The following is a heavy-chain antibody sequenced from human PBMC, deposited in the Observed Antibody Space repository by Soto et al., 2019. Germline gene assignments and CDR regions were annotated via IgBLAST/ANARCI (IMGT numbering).Heavy chain of an antibody. J-gene: IGHJ4*02. CDR3: ARSGIVCSGGSCYRGAPDD. CDR1: GGSISSYY. D-gene: IGHD2-15*01. Sequence: PSETLSLTCTVSGGSISSYYWSWIRQPPGKGLEWIGYIYYSGSTNYNPSLKSRVTISVDTSKNQFSLKLSSVTAADTAVYYCARSGIVCSGGSCYRGAPDDWGQGTLVTVSS. V-gene: IGHV4-59*01. CDR2: IYYSGST.